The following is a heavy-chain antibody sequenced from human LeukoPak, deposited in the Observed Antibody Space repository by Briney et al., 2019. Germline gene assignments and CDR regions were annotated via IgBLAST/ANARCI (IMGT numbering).Heavy chain of an antibody. CDR2: IYHSGST. CDR3: ARVRRSGSYPFDFDY. V-gene: IGHV4-38-2*02. J-gene: IGHJ4*02. Sequence: SETLSLTCTVSGYSISSGYYWGWIRQPPGKGLEWTGSIYHSGSTYYNPSLKSRVTISVDTSKNQFSLKLSSVTAADTAVYYCARVRRSGSYPFDFDYWGQGTLVTVSS. D-gene: IGHD1-26*01. CDR1: GYSISSGYY.